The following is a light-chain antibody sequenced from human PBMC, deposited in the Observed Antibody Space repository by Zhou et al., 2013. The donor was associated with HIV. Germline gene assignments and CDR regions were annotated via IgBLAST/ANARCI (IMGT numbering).Light chain of an antibody. CDR1: QDISKY. CDR2: ETS. V-gene: IGKV1-33*01. Sequence: DIQMTQSPSSLSASVGDRVTITCRASQDISKYLNWYQQKPGRAPKLLIYETSNLDTGVPSKFSGSGSGTDFTFTISSLQPEDIATYYCQQYDNLPYTFGQGTXLEIK. J-gene: IGKJ2*01. CDR3: QQYDNLPYT.